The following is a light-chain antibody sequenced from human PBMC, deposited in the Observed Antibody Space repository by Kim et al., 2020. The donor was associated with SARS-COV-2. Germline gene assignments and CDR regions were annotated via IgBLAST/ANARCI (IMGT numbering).Light chain of an antibody. J-gene: IGKJ5*01. CDR1: QDINNY. CDR3: QHYDPRPPIT. V-gene: IGKV1-33*01. CDR2: DAS. Sequence: DIQTTQSPSSLSASIGDRVTITCQASQDINNYVFWYQHKPGKAPKLLIYDASNLEAGVPSRFSGSGSGTDFTFTISSLQPEDIATYYCQHYDPRPPITFGRGTRLEIK.